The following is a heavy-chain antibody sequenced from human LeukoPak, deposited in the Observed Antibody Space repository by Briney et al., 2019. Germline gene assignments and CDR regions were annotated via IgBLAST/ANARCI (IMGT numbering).Heavy chain of an antibody. J-gene: IGHJ4*02. D-gene: IGHD4-17*01. CDR1: GFTFSSYG. CDR2: IWYDGSNK. Sequence: GRSLRLSCAASGFTFSSYGMHWVRQAPGKGLEWVAVIWYDGSNKYYADSVKGRFTISRDNSKNTLYLQMNCLRAEDTAVYYCAKRGLYGDYFDYWGQGTLVTVSS. V-gene: IGHV3-33*06. CDR3: AKRGLYGDYFDY.